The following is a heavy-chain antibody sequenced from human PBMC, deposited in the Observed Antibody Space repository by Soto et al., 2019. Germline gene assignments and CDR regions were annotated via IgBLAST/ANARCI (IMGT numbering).Heavy chain of an antibody. Sequence: SETLSLTCTVSGGSISSYYWSWIRQPPGKGLEWIGYIYYSGSTNYNPSLKSRVTISVDTSKNQFSLKLSSVTAADTAVYYCARSYYDSSGYYYFFYWGQGTLVTVS. J-gene: IGHJ4*02. CDR2: IYYSGST. CDR1: GGSISSYY. D-gene: IGHD3-22*01. CDR3: ARSYYDSSGYYYFFY. V-gene: IGHV4-59*01.